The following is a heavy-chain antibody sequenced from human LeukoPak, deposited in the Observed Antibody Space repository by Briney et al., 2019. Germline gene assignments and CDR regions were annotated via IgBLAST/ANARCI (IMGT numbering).Heavy chain of an antibody. V-gene: IGHV3-33*08. CDR2: IWYDGSNK. CDR1: GFTFSSYW. J-gene: IGHJ4*02. D-gene: IGHD2/OR15-2a*01. Sequence: QTGGSLRLSCAASGFTFSSYWMSWVRQAPGKGLEWVALIWYDGSNKYYTDSVKGRLTISRDNSKNTLYLQMNSLRAEDTAIYYCAREGPRGNSQFDYWGQGTLVTVSS. CDR3: AREGPRGNSQFDY.